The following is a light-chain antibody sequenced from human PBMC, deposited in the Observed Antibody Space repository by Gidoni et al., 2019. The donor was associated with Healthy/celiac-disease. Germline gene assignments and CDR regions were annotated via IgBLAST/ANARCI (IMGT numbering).Light chain of an antibody. CDR2: GAS. J-gene: IGKJ1*01. V-gene: IGKV3-20*01. CDR3: QQYGSSRWT. CDR1: QSVSSSY. Sequence: EVGLTQSPGTLYLSPGERATPSCRASQSVSSSYLAWYQQKPGQAPRLLIYGASSRATGIPDRFSGSGSGTDFTLTISRLEPEDFAVYYCQQYGSSRWTFGQGTKVEIK.